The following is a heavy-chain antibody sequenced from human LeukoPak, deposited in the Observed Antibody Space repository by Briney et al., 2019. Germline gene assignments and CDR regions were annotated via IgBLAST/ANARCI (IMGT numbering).Heavy chain of an antibody. CDR3: AKAPSSSSTKFDY. J-gene: IGHJ4*02. CDR1: GFTFDGYA. CDR2: ISWNSDTI. Sequence: PGRSLRLSCAASGFTFDGYAMDWVRQAPGKGLEWVSSISWNSDTIVYADSVKGRFTISRDNAKNSLYLQLNSLRAEDTALYYCAKAPSSSSTKFDYWGQGTLVSVSS. V-gene: IGHV3-9*01. D-gene: IGHD6-6*01.